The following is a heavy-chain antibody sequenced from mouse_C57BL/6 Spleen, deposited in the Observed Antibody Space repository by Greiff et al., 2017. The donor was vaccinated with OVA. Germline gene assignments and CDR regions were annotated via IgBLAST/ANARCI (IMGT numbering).Heavy chain of an antibody. V-gene: IGHV5-9*01. J-gene: IGHJ2*01. CDR1: GFTFSSYT. D-gene: IGHD2-1*01. CDR2: ISGGGGNT. Sequence: EVQGVESGGGLVKPGGSLKLSCAASGFTFSSYTMSWVRQTPEKRLEWVATISGGGGNTYYPDSVKGRFTISRDNAKNTLYLQMSSLRSEDTALYYCARERDGKDYFDYWGQGTTLTVSS. CDR3: ARERDGKDYFDY.